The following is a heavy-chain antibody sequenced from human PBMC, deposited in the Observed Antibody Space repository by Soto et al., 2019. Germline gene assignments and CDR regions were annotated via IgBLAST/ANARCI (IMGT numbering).Heavy chain of an antibody. Sequence: SETLSLTCAVSSGSISSSNWWSWVRQPPGKGLEWIGEIYHSGSTNYNPSLKSRVTISVDKSKNQFSLKLSSVTAADTAVYYCARGGTNFFGDAYYFDYWGQGTLVTVSS. CDR2: IYHSGST. CDR1: SGSISSSNW. V-gene: IGHV4-4*02. CDR3: ARGGTNFFGDAYYFDY. J-gene: IGHJ4*02. D-gene: IGHD3-10*01.